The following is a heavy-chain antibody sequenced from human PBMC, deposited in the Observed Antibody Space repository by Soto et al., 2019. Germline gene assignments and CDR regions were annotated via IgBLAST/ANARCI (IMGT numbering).Heavy chain of an antibody. J-gene: IGHJ5*02. CDR1: GDSVSSGIYH. CDR3: ARASFYYDTSGYAVGFFDP. D-gene: IGHD3-22*01. V-gene: IGHV4-61*01. Sequence: SETLSLTCTVSGDSVSSGIYHWSWIRQPPGKGLEWIGHIYHSGTTKYNPSLKTQITISIDTSQNQFSLKLSFVTAADTAVYYCARASFYYDTSGYAVGFFDPWGQGALVTVSS. CDR2: IYHSGTT.